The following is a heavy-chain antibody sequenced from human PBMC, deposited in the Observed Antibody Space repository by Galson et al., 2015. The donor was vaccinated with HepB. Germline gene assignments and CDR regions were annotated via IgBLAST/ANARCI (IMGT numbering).Heavy chain of an antibody. CDR2: ISSSSKYR. V-gene: IGHV3-21*01. CDR3: ARDWRPGGGEVVVLALFDY. J-gene: IGHJ4*02. CDR1: GFTFRPYS. Sequence: SLRLPCAVSGFTFRPYSMGWVRQAPGKGLEWVSSISSSSKYRYYTDSVRGRFTTSRDNAKNSLYLQMNSLRAEDTAMYYCARDWRPGGGEVVVLALFDYWGQGTLVTVSS. D-gene: IGHD3-22*01.